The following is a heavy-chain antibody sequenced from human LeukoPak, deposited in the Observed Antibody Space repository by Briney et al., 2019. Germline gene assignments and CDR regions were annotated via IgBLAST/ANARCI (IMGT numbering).Heavy chain of an antibody. D-gene: IGHD6-19*01. Sequence: GGSLRLSCAASGLIFSNYAMTWVRQAPGKGPEWVSAISGSGANTYYADSVKGRFTISRDNSKNTLYLQMNRLRAEDTAVYYCAKRISSGWSYYFDYWGQGTLVTVSS. CDR3: AKRISSGWSYYFDY. J-gene: IGHJ4*02. CDR1: GLIFSNYA. V-gene: IGHV3-23*01. CDR2: ISGSGANT.